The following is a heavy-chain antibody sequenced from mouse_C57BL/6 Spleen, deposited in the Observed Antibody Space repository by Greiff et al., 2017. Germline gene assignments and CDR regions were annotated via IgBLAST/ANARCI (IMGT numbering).Heavy chain of an antibody. V-gene: IGHV1-15*01. D-gene: IGHD2-14*01. CDR1: GYTFTDYE. CDR2: IDPETGGT. Sequence: QVQLQQSGAELVRPGASVTLSCKASGYTFTDYEMHWVKQTPVHGLEWIGAIDPETGGTAYNQKFKGKAILTADKSSSTAYMELRSLTSEDSAVYYCTRRGGTWYFDVWGTGTTVTVSS. CDR3: TRRGGTWYFDV. J-gene: IGHJ1*03.